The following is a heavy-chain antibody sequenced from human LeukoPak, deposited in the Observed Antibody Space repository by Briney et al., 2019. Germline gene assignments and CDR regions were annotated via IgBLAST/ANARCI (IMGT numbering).Heavy chain of an antibody. Sequence: GGSLRLSCAASGFTFSSYAMSWVRQAPGKGLEWVSAISGSGGSTYYADSVKGRFTISRDNSKNTLYLQMNGLRAEDTAVYYCAKDRFGRVATIDYWGQGTLVTVSS. CDR3: AKDRFGRVATIDY. D-gene: IGHD5-12*01. J-gene: IGHJ4*02. CDR2: ISGSGGST. V-gene: IGHV3-23*01. CDR1: GFTFSSYA.